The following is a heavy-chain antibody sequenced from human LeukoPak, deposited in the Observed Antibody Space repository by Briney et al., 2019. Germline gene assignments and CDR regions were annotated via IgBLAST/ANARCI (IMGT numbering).Heavy chain of an antibody. CDR1: GFTFSTHD. CDR2: ISGDRTNT. Sequence: GGSLRLSCAASGFTFSTHDMSWVRQSPGKGLEWVSTISGDRTNTHYADSVKGRFSISRDNSRNTLYLQMNSLTVEDTALYYCAHDAGPTGNPFFDYWGQGTLVTVSS. J-gene: IGHJ4*02. D-gene: IGHD4-11*01. CDR3: AHDAGPTGNPFFDY. V-gene: IGHV3-23*01.